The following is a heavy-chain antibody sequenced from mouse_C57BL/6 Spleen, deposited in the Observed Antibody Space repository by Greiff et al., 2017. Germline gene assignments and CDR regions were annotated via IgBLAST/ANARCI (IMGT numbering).Heavy chain of an antibody. J-gene: IGHJ4*01. CDR1: GYSITSGYY. CDR2: ISYDGSN. Sequence: EVKVEESGPGLVKPSQSLSLTCSVTGYSITSGYYWNWIRQFPGNQLEWMGYISYDGSNNYNPSLKNRISITRDTSENQFFLKLNAVTTEDTAAYYCARDGATGNYAMDYWGQGTSVTVSS. CDR3: ARDGATGNYAMDY. D-gene: IGHD4-1*01. V-gene: IGHV3-6*01.